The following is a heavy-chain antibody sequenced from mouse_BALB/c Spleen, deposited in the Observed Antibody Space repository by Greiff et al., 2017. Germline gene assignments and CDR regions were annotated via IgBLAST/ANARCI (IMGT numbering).Heavy chain of an antibody. CDR2: IRLKSNNYAT. J-gene: IGHJ4*01. Sequence: EVKVEESGGGLVQPGGSMKLSCVASGFTFSNYWMNWVRQSPEKGLEWVAEIRLKSNNYATHYAEPVKGRFTISRDDSKSSVYLQMNNLRAEDTGIYYCTRNGRDYAMDYWGQGTSVTVSS. V-gene: IGHV6-6*02. CDR1: GFTFSNYW. CDR3: TRNGRDYAMDY. D-gene: IGHD1-1*01.